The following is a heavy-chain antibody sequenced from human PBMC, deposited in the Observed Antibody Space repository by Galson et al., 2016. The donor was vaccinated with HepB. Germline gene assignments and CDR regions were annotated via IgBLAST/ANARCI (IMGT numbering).Heavy chain of an antibody. CDR3: VRDSGGYRDGPQYYLDY. V-gene: IGHV3-48*03. D-gene: IGHD5-18*01. J-gene: IGHJ4*02. Sequence: SLRLSCAASGFTFSSYEMHWVRQAPGKGLEWVSYISSSGGMIFYADSVRGRFTISRDHAENSLSLQMDSLRPEDTGVYFCVRDSGGYRDGPQYYLDYRGQGTLVTVSS. CDR2: ISSSGGMI. CDR1: GFTFSSYE.